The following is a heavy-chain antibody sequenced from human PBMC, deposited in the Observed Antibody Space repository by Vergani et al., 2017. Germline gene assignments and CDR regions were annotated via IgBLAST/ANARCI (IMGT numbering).Heavy chain of an antibody. D-gene: IGHD3-10*01. CDR2: ISSSSSYI. CDR1: GFTFSSYW. J-gene: IGHJ6*02. Sequence: EVQLVESGGGLVQPGGSLRLSCAASGFTFSSYWMNWVRQAPGKGLEWVSSISSSSSYIYFADSVKGRFAISRDNAKNSLYLQMNSLRAEDTAVYYCAKCITMVRGAPVDVWGQGTTVTVSS. CDR3: AKCITMVRGAPVDV. V-gene: IGHV3-21*04.